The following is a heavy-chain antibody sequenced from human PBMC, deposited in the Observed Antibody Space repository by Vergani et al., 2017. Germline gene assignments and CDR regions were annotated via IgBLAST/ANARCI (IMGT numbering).Heavy chain of an antibody. CDR1: GFTFSGSA. CDR2: IRSKANSYAT. Sequence: EVQLVESGGGLVQPGGSLKLSCAASGFTFSGSAMHWVRQASGKGLEWVGRIRSKANSYATAYAASVKGRFTISRDDSKNTAYLQMNSLKTEDTAVYYCARGDSGNLVYWGQGTLVTVSS. J-gene: IGHJ4*02. CDR3: ARGDSGNLVY. D-gene: IGHD4-17*01. V-gene: IGHV3-73*01.